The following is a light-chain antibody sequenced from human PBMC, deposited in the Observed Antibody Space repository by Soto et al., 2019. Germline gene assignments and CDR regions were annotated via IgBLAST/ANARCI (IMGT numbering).Light chain of an antibody. Sequence: DIQMTQSPSSVSASVGDRFTITWRSSVGISSWLAWYQQKPGKAPNLLIYAASSLHSGVPSRFSGSGSGTDFTLTISSLQPEDFATYYCQQANSFPLTFGGGTKVDIK. CDR2: AAS. CDR3: QQANSFPLT. CDR1: VGISSW. V-gene: IGKV1-12*01. J-gene: IGKJ4*01.